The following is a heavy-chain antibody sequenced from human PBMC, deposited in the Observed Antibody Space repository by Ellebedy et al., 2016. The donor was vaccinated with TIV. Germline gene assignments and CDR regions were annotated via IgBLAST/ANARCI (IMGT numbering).Heavy chain of an antibody. Sequence: ASVKVSCXASGYTFTSYYMHWVRQAPGQGLEWMGIINPSGGSTSYAQKFQGRVTMTRDTSTSTVYMELSSLRSEDTAVYYCARSYYDFWSGLINYYYYGMDVWGQGTTVTVSS. J-gene: IGHJ6*02. CDR1: GYTFTSYY. D-gene: IGHD3-3*01. CDR3: ARSYYDFWSGLINYYYYGMDV. V-gene: IGHV1-46*01. CDR2: INPSGGST.